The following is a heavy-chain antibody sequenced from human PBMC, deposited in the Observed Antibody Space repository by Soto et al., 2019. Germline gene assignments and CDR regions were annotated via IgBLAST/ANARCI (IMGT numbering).Heavy chain of an antibody. CDR1: GFSLSTSGMC. CDR2: IDWDDDK. V-gene: IGHV2-70*01. D-gene: IGHD3-16*02. Sequence: SGPTLVNPTQTLTLTCTFSGFSLSTSGMCVSWIRQPPGKALEWLALIDWDDDKYYSTSLKTRLTISKDTSKNQVVLTMTNMDPVDTATYYCARVYVWGSYRQGYYFDYWGQGTLVTVS. CDR3: ARVYVWGSYRQGYYFDY. J-gene: IGHJ4*02.